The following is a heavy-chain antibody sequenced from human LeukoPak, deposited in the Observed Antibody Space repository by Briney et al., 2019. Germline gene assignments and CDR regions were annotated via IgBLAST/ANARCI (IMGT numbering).Heavy chain of an antibody. Sequence: PGRSLRLSCAASGFTFSSYGMHWVRQAPGKGLEWVAVIWYDGSNKYYADSVKGRFTISRDNSKNTLYLQMNSLKAEDTAVYYCTTDLTSAIFYYWGQGTLVTVSS. CDR1: GFTFSSYG. CDR3: TTDLTSAIFYY. J-gene: IGHJ4*02. CDR2: IWYDGSNK. V-gene: IGHV3-33*01.